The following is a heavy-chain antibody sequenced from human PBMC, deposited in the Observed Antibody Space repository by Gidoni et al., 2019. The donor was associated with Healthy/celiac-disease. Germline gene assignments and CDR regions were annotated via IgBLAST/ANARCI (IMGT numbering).Heavy chain of an antibody. V-gene: IGHV4-59*01. D-gene: IGHD1-26*01. CDR3: ARAEYSGSPDY. CDR2: IYYSGST. CDR1: GGSISSYY. Sequence: QVQLQESGPGLVKPSETLSLTCPVPGGSISSYYWSWIRQPPGKGLEWIGYIYYSGSTNYNPSLKSRVTISVDTSKNQFSLKLSSVTAADTAVYYCARAEYSGSPDYWGQGTLVTVSS. J-gene: IGHJ4*02.